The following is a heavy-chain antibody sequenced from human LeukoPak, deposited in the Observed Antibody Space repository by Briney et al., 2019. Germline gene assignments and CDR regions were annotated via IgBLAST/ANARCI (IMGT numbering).Heavy chain of an antibody. CDR2: ISYDGSNK. Sequence: GRSLRLSCAASGFTFSSYGMHWVRQAPGKGLEWVAVISYDGSNKYYADSVKGRFTISRDNSKNTLYLQMNSLRAEDTAVYYCARAPSPLLLYDYWGQGTLVTVSS. CDR3: ARAPSPLLLYDY. D-gene: IGHD3-22*01. J-gene: IGHJ4*02. V-gene: IGHV3-30*03. CDR1: GFTFSSYG.